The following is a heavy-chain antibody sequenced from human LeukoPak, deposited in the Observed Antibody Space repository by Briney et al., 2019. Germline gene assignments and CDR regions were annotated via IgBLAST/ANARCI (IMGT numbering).Heavy chain of an antibody. CDR2: INHSGST. V-gene: IGHV4-34*01. J-gene: IGHJ4*02. CDR3: ARRRAMGLYYFDY. Sequence: TSEILSLTCAVYGGSFSGYYWSWIRQPPGKGLEWIGEINHSGSTNYNPSLKSRVTISVDTSKNQFSLKLSSVTAADTAVYYCARRRAMGLYYFDYWGQGTLVTVSS. D-gene: IGHD5-18*01. CDR1: GGSFSGYY.